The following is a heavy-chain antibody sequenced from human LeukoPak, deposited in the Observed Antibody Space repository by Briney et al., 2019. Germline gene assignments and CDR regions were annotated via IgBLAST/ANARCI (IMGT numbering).Heavy chain of an antibody. CDR3: AKDGLQSSEWSPPLNS. V-gene: IGHV3-23*01. Sequence: PGGSLRLSCAASGFTFSSYSMNWVRQAPGKGLEWVSLISGHAGSTQYADSVEGRFTISRDIRKNTLYLQMYSLRAEDTATYYCAKDGLQSSEWSPPLNSWGQGTLVTVSA. CDR1: GFTFSSYS. D-gene: IGHD3-3*01. CDR2: ISGHAGST. J-gene: IGHJ4*02.